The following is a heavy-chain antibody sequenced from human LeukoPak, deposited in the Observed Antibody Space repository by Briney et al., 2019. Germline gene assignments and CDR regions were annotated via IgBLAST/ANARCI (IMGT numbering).Heavy chain of an antibody. J-gene: IGHJ4*02. Sequence: ASVKVSCKASGYTFSSYYMHWVRQAPGEGLAWMGIINPSAGSTSYAQKFQGRVTVTTDKPTSTVYMEVSSLRSEDTAVYFCARSAGYSSRLQDWGQGTLVTVSS. D-gene: IGHD2-21*02. V-gene: IGHV1-46*01. CDR1: GYTFSSYY. CDR3: ARSAGYSSRLQD. CDR2: INPSAGST.